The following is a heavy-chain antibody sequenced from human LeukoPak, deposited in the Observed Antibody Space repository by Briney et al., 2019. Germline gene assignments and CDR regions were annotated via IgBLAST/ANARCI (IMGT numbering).Heavy chain of an antibody. V-gene: IGHV3-21*01. Sequence: GGSLRLSCAASGFTFSSYSMNWVRQAPGKGLEWVSSISSSSSYIYYADSVKGRFTISRDNAKNSLYLQMNSLRAEDTAVYYCARVTIAAAATFDYWGQGTLVTVSS. CDR2: ISSSSSYI. J-gene: IGHJ4*02. CDR3: ARVTIAAAATFDY. D-gene: IGHD6-13*01. CDR1: GFTFSSYS.